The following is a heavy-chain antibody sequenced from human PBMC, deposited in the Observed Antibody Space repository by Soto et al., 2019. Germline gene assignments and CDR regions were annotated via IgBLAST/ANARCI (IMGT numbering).Heavy chain of an antibody. CDR3: ARDHKGGYYYYGMDV. J-gene: IGHJ6*02. CDR2: ISSSGSTI. Sequence: QAGGSLRLSCAASGFTFSSYEMNWVRQAPGKGLEWVSYISSSGSTIYYADSVKGRFTISRDNAKNSLYLQMNSLRAEDTAVYYCARDHKGGYYYYGMDVWGQGTTVTVYS. CDR1: GFTFSSYE. V-gene: IGHV3-48*03.